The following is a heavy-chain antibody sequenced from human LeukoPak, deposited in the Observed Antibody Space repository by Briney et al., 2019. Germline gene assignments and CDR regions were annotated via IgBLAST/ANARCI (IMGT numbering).Heavy chain of an antibody. V-gene: IGHV3-48*04. CDR3: AKSHSEAQRGYFDY. Sequence: GGSLRLSSTAYGFPFIEYSMNWVRQAQGKGLEWISYIGISSGNTKYADSVKGRFTISADNAKNTRYLQMNSLGVEDTAVYYCAKSHSEAQRGYFDYWGQGTLVTVSS. CDR2: IGISSGNT. CDR1: GFPFIEYS. J-gene: IGHJ4*02. D-gene: IGHD3-10*01.